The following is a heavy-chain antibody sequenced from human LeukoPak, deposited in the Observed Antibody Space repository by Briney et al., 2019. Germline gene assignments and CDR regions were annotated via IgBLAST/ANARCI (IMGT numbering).Heavy chain of an antibody. J-gene: IGHJ4*02. Sequence: SETLSLTCTVYGGSISSYFWSWIRQPPGKGLEWIGYIYYSGSTNYNPSLKSRVTISVDTSKNLFSLKLSSVTAADTAVYYCARGCSGGSCPFDYWGQGTLVTVSS. D-gene: IGHD2-15*01. CDR1: GGSISSYF. CDR3: ARGCSGGSCPFDY. CDR2: IYYSGST. V-gene: IGHV4-59*01.